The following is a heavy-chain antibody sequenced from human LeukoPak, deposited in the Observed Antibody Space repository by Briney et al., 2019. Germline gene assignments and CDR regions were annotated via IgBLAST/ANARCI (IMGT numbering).Heavy chain of an antibody. V-gene: IGHV3-21*01. D-gene: IGHD3-9*01. J-gene: IGHJ3*02. CDR2: ISSSSSYI. CDR3: ARDSDILTGYEEPDAFDI. CDR1: GFTFSSYS. Sequence: GGSLRLSCAASGFTFSSYSMNWVRQAPGKGLEWVSSISSSSSYIYYADSVKGRFTISRDNAKNSLYLQMNSLRAEDTAVYYCARDSDILTGYEEPDAFDIWGQGTMVTVSS.